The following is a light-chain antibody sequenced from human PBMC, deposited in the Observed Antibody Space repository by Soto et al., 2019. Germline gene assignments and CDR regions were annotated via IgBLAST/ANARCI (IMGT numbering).Light chain of an antibody. V-gene: IGKV1-39*01. CDR1: QSITNY. J-gene: IGKJ1*01. CDR2: GAS. CDR3: QQTYSPPPT. Sequence: IQMTQSPSSLSAAAGDRVTITCRASQSITNYLNWYQHRPGEAPKLLIFGASSLQRGVPSRFSGSGSGTEFTLTIGSLQREDFATYYCQQTYSPPPTFGPGTKVEI.